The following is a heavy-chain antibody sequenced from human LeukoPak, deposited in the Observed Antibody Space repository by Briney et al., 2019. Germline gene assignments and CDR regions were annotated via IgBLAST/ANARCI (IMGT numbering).Heavy chain of an antibody. D-gene: IGHD6-13*01. Sequence: SETLSLTCTVSGYSISSGYYWGWIRQPPGKGLEWIGSIYHSGSTYYNPSLKSRVTISVDTSKNQFSLKLSSVTAADTAVYYCARGGSSWIKGYYYYYMDVWGKGTTVTISS. J-gene: IGHJ6*03. CDR3: ARGGSSWIKGYYYYYMDV. CDR2: IYHSGST. CDR1: GYSISSGYY. V-gene: IGHV4-38-2*02.